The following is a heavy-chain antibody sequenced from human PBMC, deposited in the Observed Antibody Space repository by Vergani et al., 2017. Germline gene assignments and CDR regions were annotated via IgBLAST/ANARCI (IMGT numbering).Heavy chain of an antibody. CDR3: ARGPIAHDSYYCYYYYMDV. CDR2: IWYDGSNK. V-gene: IGHV3-33*01. D-gene: IGHD1-1*01. Sequence: QVQLVVSGGGVVQPGRSLRLSCVASGFTFSSYGMHWVRQAPGKGLEWVALIWYDGSNKYYADSVKGRFTISRDNSKNTLYLQMNSLRAEDTAVYYCARGPIAHDSYYCYYYYMDVWGKGTTVTVSS. CDR1: GFTFSSYG. J-gene: IGHJ6*03.